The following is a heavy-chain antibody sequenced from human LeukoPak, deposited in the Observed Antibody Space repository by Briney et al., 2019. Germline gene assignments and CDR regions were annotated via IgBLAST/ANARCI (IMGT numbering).Heavy chain of an antibody. CDR1: GFAFNTYA. Sequence: QPGRSLRLSCAASGFAFNTYAMHWVRQAPGQGLEWVALVWHDGGHKFYSNSVRGQFTISRDNSKNTVSLQMNNLRPEDTAVYYCAREIFGSGGYPDFWGQGTLVSVSS. CDR3: AREIFGSGGYPDF. V-gene: IGHV3-33*01. CDR2: VWHDGGHK. D-gene: IGHD3-10*01. J-gene: IGHJ4*02.